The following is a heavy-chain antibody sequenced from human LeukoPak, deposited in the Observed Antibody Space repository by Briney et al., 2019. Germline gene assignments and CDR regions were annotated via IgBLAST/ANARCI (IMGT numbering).Heavy chain of an antibody. V-gene: IGHV3-30*03. CDR1: GFTFSDYA. J-gene: IGHJ4*02. Sequence: PGGSLRLSCAASGFTFSDYAMHWVRQAPGKGLEWVALISYDGSDKYYADSVKGRFTISRDNSMNTLYLQMSSLRAEDTAVYYCARVRWGGLYYFDYWGQGTLVTVSS. CDR3: ARVRWGGLYYFDY. CDR2: ISYDGSDK. D-gene: IGHD3-16*01.